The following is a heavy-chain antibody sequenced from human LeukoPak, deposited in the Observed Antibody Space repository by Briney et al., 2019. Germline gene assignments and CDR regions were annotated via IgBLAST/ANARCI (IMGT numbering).Heavy chain of an antibody. CDR3: SRTRGVSTKMAAH. CDR1: GGSISGSCCY. CDR2: TPYSGST. D-gene: IGHD3-10*01. Sequence: PSETLSLTCTVSGGSISGSCCYWGWIRQTPGKDLEWIGSTPYSGSTHYNPSFKSRVTVSVDTSKNQFFLHLSSVTSADTAVYYCSRTRGVSTKMAAHGGQEPLVTVSP. V-gene: IGHV4-39*01. J-gene: IGHJ4*02.